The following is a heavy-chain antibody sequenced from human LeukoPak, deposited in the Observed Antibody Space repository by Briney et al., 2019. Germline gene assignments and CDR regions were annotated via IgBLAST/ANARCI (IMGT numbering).Heavy chain of an antibody. Sequence: ASVKVSCQASGFTFTGYYIHWVRPAPGQDLEWMGWINPNSGGTNFAQKFQGRVTMTRDTSITTAYMELSRLRSDDTAVYYCARDWVTGTPSVYWGQGTLVTVSS. D-gene: IGHD1-20*01. V-gene: IGHV1-2*02. CDR3: ARDWVTGTPSVY. J-gene: IGHJ4*02. CDR2: INPNSGGT. CDR1: GFTFTGYY.